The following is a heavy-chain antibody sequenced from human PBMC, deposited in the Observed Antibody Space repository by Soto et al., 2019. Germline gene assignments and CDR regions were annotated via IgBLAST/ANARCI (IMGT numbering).Heavy chain of an antibody. D-gene: IGHD3-10*01. Sequence: QVQLVQSGAEVKKPGSSVKVSCKASGGTFSSYAISWVRQAPGQGLEWMGGIIPIFGTANYAQKFQGRVTITADESTSTAYMELSSLRSEDTAVYYCARPFRGVTDYYYYYGMDVWGQGTTVTVSS. V-gene: IGHV1-69*01. J-gene: IGHJ6*02. CDR2: IIPIFGTA. CDR3: ARPFRGVTDYYYYYGMDV. CDR1: GGTFSSYA.